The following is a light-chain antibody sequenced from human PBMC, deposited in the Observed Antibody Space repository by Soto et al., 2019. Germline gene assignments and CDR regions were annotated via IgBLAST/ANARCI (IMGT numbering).Light chain of an antibody. CDR1: SSDVGGYNY. V-gene: IGLV2-11*01. J-gene: IGLJ2*01. CDR3: CSYAGSRAL. Sequence: QSALTQPRSVSGSPGQSVTISCTGTSSDVGGYNYVSWYQQYPGKAPKLMIYDVSKRPSGVPDRCSGSKSGNTASLTISGLQAEDEADYYCCSYAGSRALFGGGTKLTVL. CDR2: DVS.